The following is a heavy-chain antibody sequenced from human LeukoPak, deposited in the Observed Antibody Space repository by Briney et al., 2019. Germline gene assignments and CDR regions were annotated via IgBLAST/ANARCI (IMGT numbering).Heavy chain of an antibody. Sequence: GGSLRLSCVASGITFSSYSMNWVRQAPGKGLEWVSYISSFSGTINYADSVKGRFTISRDNAKNSLYLQMNSLRAEDTSVYYCARDQGGVGYWGQGTLVTVSS. CDR2: ISSFSGTI. CDR3: ARDQGGVGY. V-gene: IGHV3-48*01. J-gene: IGHJ4*02. CDR1: GITFSSYS. D-gene: IGHD3-16*01.